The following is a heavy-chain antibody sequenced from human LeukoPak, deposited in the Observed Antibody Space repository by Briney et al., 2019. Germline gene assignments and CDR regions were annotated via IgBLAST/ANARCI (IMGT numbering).Heavy chain of an antibody. CDR2: IYYSGST. CDR3: AGMTTRDY. D-gene: IGHD4-11*01. J-gene: IGHJ4*02. V-gene: IGHV4-39*01. CDR1: GGSISSSSYY. Sequence: PSETLSLTCTVSGGSISSSSYYWGWIRQPPGKGLEWIGSIYYSGSTYYNPSLKSRVTISVDTSKNQFSLKLSSVTAADTAVYYCAGMTTRDYWGQGTLVTVSS.